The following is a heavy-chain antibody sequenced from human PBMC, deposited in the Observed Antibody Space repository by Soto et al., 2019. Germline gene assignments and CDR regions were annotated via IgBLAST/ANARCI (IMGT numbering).Heavy chain of an antibody. V-gene: IGHV1-46*01. CDR2: INPSGGST. CDR1: GATFTDYR. CDR3: ARERGA. Sequence: ASLKVSCNTSGATFTDYRMHCVRQAPGQGLEWMGMINPSGGSTTYAQKFQGRVTMTRDTSTTTVYMELSSLRSEDTAVYYCARERGAWGQGTLVTVSS. J-gene: IGHJ4*02.